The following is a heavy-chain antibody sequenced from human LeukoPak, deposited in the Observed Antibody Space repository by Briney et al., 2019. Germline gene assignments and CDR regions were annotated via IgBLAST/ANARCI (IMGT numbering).Heavy chain of an antibody. Sequence: PGGTLRLSCAASGITSSTYAMTWVRHAPGNGPERVSLISRGGDVTYYADSVKGRFTISRDSSKNTLYLQMHSLRAEDTAVYYCAARPGEVAVPYDYWGQGTLVTVSS. J-gene: IGHJ4*02. D-gene: IGHD2-15*01. CDR2: ISRGGDVT. CDR1: GITSSTYA. CDR3: AARPGEVAVPYDY. V-gene: IGHV3-23*01.